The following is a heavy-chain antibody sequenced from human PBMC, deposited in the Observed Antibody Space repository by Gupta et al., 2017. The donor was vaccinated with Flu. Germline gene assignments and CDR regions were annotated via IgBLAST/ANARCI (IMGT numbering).Heavy chain of an antibody. J-gene: IGHJ3*02. CDR3: AKEFQIGNDAYDI. D-gene: IGHD3-22*01. Sequence: EVKLVESGGGVVRPGGSLRLYCAASVFTFDDFGMSWVRQAPGKGLEWVSGIDWNGGSTGYADSVKGRFTISRDNAKNSLYLQMNSLRAEDTALYHCAKEFQIGNDAYDIWGQGTMVTVSS. CDR1: VFTFDDFG. V-gene: IGHV3-20*01. CDR2: IDWNGGST.